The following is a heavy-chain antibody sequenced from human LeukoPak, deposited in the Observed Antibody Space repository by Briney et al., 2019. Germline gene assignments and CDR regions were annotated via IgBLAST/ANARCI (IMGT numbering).Heavy chain of an antibody. CDR2: INHTGNT. V-gene: IGHV4-34*01. J-gene: IGHJ4*02. D-gene: IGHD4-23*01. CDR3: ARITGYGGGSLRY. CDR1: GGSFTGYY. Sequence: PSETLSLTCSVDGGSFTGYYWTWIRQPPGKGLEWIGEINHTGNTNYNPSLKSRVTLSLDMSKKQFSLHLTPLTAADTAVYYCARITGYGGGSLRYWGQGTLVAISS.